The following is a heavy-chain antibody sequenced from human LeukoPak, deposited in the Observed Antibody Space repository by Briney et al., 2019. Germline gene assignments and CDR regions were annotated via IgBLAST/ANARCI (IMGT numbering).Heavy chain of an antibody. J-gene: IGHJ4*01. Sequence: PGGSLRLSCVASGFSFSTYGMHWVRQAPGKGLEWVAFIRYDGSNKYYADSVKGRFTIFRDNAKDSVYLQMNSLRAEDSATYYCVREGFYFFDFWGQGTLVTVSS. CDR2: IRYDGSNK. V-gene: IGHV3-30*02. CDR3: VREGFYFFDF. CDR1: GFSFSTYG.